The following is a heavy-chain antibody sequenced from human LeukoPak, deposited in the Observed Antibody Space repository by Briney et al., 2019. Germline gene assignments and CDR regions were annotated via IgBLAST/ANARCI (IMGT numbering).Heavy chain of an antibody. Sequence: GGSLRLSCAASGFTFSTYSMHWLRQAPGKGLEWVSYISSSSSTIYYADSVKGRLTISRDNAKSSLYLQMNGLRDEDTAVYYCAKSRQYSSTASAYWRQGTVVTVSS. CDR3: AKSRQYSSTASAY. D-gene: IGHD6-13*01. CDR1: GFTFSTYS. J-gene: IGHJ4*02. V-gene: IGHV3-48*02. CDR2: ISSSSSTI.